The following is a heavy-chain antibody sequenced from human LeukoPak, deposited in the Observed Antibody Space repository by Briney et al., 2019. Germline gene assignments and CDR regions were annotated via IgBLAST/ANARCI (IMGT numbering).Heavy chain of an antibody. CDR1: GGSISSYY. D-gene: IGHD3-10*01. V-gene: IGHV4-59*01. Sequence: PSETLSLTCTVSGGSISSYYWSWIRQPPGKGLEWIGYIYYSGSTNYNPSLKSRVTISVDTSKNQFSLKLSSVTAADTAVYYCARTRITMVRGVIPAYYFDYWGQGTLVTVSS. CDR2: IYYSGST. J-gene: IGHJ4*02. CDR3: ARTRITMVRGVIPAYYFDY.